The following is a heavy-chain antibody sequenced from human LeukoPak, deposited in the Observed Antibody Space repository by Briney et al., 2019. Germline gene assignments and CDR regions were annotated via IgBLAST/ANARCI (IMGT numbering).Heavy chain of an antibody. D-gene: IGHD6-6*01. Sequence: GGSLRLSCAASGSTFSSYWMHWVRQAPGKGLEWVSRINSDGSSTSYADSVKGRFTISRDNAKNALYLQMSSLRAEDTALYYCARDPSYSSSSPYFDYWGQGVLVTVSS. V-gene: IGHV3-74*01. J-gene: IGHJ4*02. CDR1: GSTFSSYW. CDR2: INSDGSST. CDR3: ARDPSYSSSSPYFDY.